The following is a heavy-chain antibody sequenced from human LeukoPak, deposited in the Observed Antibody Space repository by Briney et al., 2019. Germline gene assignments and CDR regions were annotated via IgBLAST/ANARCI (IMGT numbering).Heavy chain of an antibody. CDR3: ASNTGTVFDY. CDR2: VYYSGST. V-gene: IGHV4-34*11. D-gene: IGHD7-27*01. CDR1: GGSFSDYY. Sequence: SETLSLTCAVYGGSFSDYYWSWIRQPPGKGLEWIGYVYYSGSTEYNPSLRSRVTISLEMSKQQFSLNLTSVTAADTAVYYFASNTGTVFDYWGQGALVTVSS. J-gene: IGHJ4*02.